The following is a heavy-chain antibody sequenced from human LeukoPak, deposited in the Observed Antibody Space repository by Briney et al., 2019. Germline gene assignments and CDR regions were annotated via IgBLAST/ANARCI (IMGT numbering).Heavy chain of an antibody. Sequence: ASVKVSCMASGYTFTSYDINWVRQATGQGLAWMGWMNPNSGNTGYAQKFQGRVTMTRNTSISTAYMELSSLRSEDTAVYYCARGGQDIVVVPAAILGYYFDYWGQGTLVTVSS. J-gene: IGHJ4*02. CDR2: MNPNSGNT. CDR1: GYTFTSYD. D-gene: IGHD2-2*01. V-gene: IGHV1-8*01. CDR3: ARGGQDIVVVPAAILGYYFDY.